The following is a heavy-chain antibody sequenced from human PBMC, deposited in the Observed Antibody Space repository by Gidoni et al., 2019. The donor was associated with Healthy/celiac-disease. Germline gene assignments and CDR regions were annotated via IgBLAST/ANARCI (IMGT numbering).Heavy chain of an antibody. V-gene: IGHV1-8*01. D-gene: IGHD3-22*01. CDR2: MNPNSGNT. J-gene: IGHJ3*02. CDR1: GYTFTSYD. CDR3: ARTYYYDSSGYYYGGWAFDI. Sequence: QVQLVQSGAEVKKPGASVKVSCKASGYTFTSYDITWVRQATGQGLEWMGWMNPNSGNTGYAQKFQGRVTMTRNTSISTAYMELSSLRSEDTAVYYCARTYYYDSSGYYYGGWAFDIWGQGTMVTVSS.